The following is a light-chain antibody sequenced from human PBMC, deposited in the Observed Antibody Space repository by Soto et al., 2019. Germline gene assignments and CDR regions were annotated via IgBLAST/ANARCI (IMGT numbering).Light chain of an antibody. J-gene: IGKJ1*01. CDR3: QQYGNSPWT. V-gene: IGKV3-20*01. Sequence: EIVLTQSPGTLSLSPGERATLSCRASQSAFSTYLAWYQQKPGQAPRLLIYGASSRATGIPDRFSGSGSGTDFTLTISRLEPEDSAVYYCQQYGNSPWTLGQGTKVEIK. CDR1: QSAFSTY. CDR2: GAS.